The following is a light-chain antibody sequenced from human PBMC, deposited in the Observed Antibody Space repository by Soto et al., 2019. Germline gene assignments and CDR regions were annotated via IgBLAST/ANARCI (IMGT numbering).Light chain of an antibody. V-gene: IGKV3-11*01. CDR2: DAS. J-gene: IGKJ2*01. CDR3: QQRSNWPPYT. CDR1: QSVCSY. Sequence: EIVLTQSPATLSLSPWERAPLSYRASQSVCSYLAWYQKKPGQAPRLLNYDASNRATGIPASFSGSGSGTDFTLAISSLEPEDLAVYYCQQRSNWPPYTFGQGNKLEI.